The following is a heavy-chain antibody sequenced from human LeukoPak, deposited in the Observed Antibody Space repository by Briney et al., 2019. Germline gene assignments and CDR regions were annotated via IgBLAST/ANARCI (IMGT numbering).Heavy chain of an antibody. CDR3: AELGITMIGGV. Sequence: GGSLRLSCAASGFTFSSYAMSWVRQAPGKGLEWVSAISGSGGSTCYADSVKGRFTISRDNAKNSLHLQMNSLRAEDTAVYYCAELGITMIGGVWGKGTTVTISS. V-gene: IGHV3-23*01. J-gene: IGHJ6*04. CDR2: ISGSGGST. D-gene: IGHD3-10*02. CDR1: GFTFSSYA.